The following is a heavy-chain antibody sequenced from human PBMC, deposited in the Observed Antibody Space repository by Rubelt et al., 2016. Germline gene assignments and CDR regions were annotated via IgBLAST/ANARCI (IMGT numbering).Heavy chain of an antibody. V-gene: IGHV3-66*01. CDR1: GFTFSDHY. CDR3: ARGHVGGIAVAAPCDY. Sequence: GGGLVQPGESLRLSCVASGFTFSDHYMDWVRQAPGKGLEWVSVIYSGGSTYYADSVKGRFSISRDNSKNTLYVEMNSLRADDTAVYYCARGHVGGIAVAAPCDYWGQGTLVTVSS. J-gene: IGHJ4*02. CDR2: IYSGGST. D-gene: IGHD6-19*01.